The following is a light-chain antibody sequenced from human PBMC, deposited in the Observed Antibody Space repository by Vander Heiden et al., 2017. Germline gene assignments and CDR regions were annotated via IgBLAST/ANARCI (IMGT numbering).Light chain of an antibody. V-gene: IGKV1-5*03. Sequence: DIQMTQSPSTLSASVGDRVTITCRASQSINIWLAWYQQKPGKAPKVLIYEASRLESGVPSRFSGSGSGTEFTLTISSLQPDDFGSYYCQQYMTSSNTFGQGTNLEIK. J-gene: IGKJ2*01. CDR1: QSINIW. CDR3: QQYMTSSNT. CDR2: EAS.